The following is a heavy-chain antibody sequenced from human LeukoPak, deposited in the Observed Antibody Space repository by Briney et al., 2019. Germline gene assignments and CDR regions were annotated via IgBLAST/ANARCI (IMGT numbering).Heavy chain of an antibody. J-gene: IGHJ4*02. CDR2: ISGTGAST. Sequence: GGSLRLSCAASGFTFTGSAMGWVRQAPGKGLEWVSSISGTGASTYYADSVKGRFTISRDNSKDTLYLQMNSLRADDTAVYYCAKGRGFSGNYYGFDSRGQGTLVTVSS. V-gene: IGHV3-23*01. CDR1: GFTFTGSA. D-gene: IGHD1-26*01. CDR3: AKGRGFSGNYYGFDS.